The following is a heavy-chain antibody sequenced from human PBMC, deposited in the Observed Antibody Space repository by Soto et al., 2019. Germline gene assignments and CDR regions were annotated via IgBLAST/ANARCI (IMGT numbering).Heavy chain of an antibody. V-gene: IGHV3-21*01. CDR2: ISSSSSYK. J-gene: IGHJ4*02. CDR3: AREGWDCSSASCYTPDNFDY. CDR1: GFTFSSYT. Sequence: EVQLVESGGGLVKPGGSLRLSCAASGFTFSSYTMNWVRQAPGKGLEWGSSISSSSSYKYYADSVKGRFTISRDNAKTSLYLQMSSLRAEDTAVYYCAREGWDCSSASCYTPDNFDYWGQGTLVTVSS. D-gene: IGHD2-2*02.